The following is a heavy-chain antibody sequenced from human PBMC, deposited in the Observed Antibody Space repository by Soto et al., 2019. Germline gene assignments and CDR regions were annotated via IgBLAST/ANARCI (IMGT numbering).Heavy chain of an antibody. Sequence: GGSLRLSCAASGFTFSSYAMSWVRQAPGKGLEWVSAISGSGGSTYYADSVKGRFTISRENSKNKLYLQMNSLRAEDTAVYYCAKEGGVTIFGVGKEYYYYYMDVWGKGTTVTVSS. J-gene: IGHJ6*03. D-gene: IGHD3-3*01. V-gene: IGHV3-23*01. CDR1: GFTFSSYA. CDR2: ISGSGGST. CDR3: AKEGGVTIFGVGKEYYYYYMDV.